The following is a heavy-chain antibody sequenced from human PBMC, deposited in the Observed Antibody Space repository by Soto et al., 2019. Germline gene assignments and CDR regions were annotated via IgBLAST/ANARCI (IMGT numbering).Heavy chain of an antibody. D-gene: IGHD6-19*01. V-gene: IGHV3-30*18. Sequence: VQLVESGGGVVQPGRSLRLSCAASGFTFSDYAMHWVRQAPGKGLEWVAVVSHDGRNTHYADSVKGRFTISRDSSKNTVPLEMTRLRAEDTAGYCWAKGGRQWLVTSDFNYWGQGALVTVSS. J-gene: IGHJ4*02. CDR1: GFTFSDYA. CDR2: VSHDGRNT. CDR3: AKGGRQWLVTSDFNY.